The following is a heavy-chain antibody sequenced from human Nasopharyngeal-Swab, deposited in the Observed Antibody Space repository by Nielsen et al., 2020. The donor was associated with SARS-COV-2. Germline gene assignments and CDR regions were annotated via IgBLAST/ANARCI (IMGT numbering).Heavy chain of an antibody. CDR2: IWYDGSNK. J-gene: IGHJ4*02. Sequence: GESLKISCAASGFTFSSYGMHWVRQAPGKGLEWVAVIWYDGSNKYYADSVQGRFTISRDNSKNTLYLQMNSLRAEDTAVYYCARGGSSSWYYFDYWGQGTLVTVSS. D-gene: IGHD6-13*01. CDR3: ARGGSSSWYYFDY. CDR1: GFTFSSYG. V-gene: IGHV3-33*01.